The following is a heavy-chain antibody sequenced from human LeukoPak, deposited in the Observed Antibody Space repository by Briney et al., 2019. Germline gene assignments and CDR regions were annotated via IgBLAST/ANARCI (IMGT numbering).Heavy chain of an antibody. CDR2: INPNSGGT. D-gene: IGHD3-10*01. V-gene: IGHV1-2*02. CDR3: ARYYKKSSHYFDY. Sequence: ASVKVSCKASGYTFTGYYMHWVRPAPGQGLEWMGWINPNSGGTNYAQKLQGRVTITRDTSISTPYMELSRLRSDDTAVYYCARYYKKSSHYFDYWGQGTLVTVSS. CDR1: GYTFTGYY. J-gene: IGHJ4*02.